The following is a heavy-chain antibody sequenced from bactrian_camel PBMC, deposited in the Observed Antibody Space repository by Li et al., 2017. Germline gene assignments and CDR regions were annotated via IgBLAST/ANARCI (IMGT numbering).Heavy chain of an antibody. D-gene: IGHD7*01. CDR3: GADTRYGTYCSANIQYEPEF. V-gene: IGHV3S63*01. CDR2: IYSGDSSA. CDR1: GYPIGFLGFC. Sequence: HVQLVESGGGSVQAGGTLTLSCEASGYPIGFLGFCMGWFRQARGQDREGVAAIYSGDSSAIYANSVKGRFTISQDNAKNTVYLQMNSLKPEDTAMYYCGADTRYGTYCSANIQYEPEFRGQGTQVTVS. J-gene: IGHJ4*01.